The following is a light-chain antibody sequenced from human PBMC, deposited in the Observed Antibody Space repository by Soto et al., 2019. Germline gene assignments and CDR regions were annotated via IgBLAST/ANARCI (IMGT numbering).Light chain of an antibody. V-gene: IGKV3-20*01. Sequence: IVLTQPPGTLSLSPGERVTLSCRASESVSSGYVGWYQQKPGQAPRLVIFGAIGRATGIPDRFRGSGSGTDFTLTISSLEPEDFAVYYCQQYGSSPPSFGQGTKLEIK. CDR2: GAI. J-gene: IGKJ2*01. CDR3: QQYGSSPPS. CDR1: ESVSSGY.